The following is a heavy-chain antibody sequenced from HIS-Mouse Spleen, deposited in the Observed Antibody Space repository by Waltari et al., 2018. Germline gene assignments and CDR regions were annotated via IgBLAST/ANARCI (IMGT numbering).Heavy chain of an antibody. V-gene: IGHV4-39*07. Sequence: QLQLQESGPGLVKPSETLSLTCTLSGGSISRSSYYWGWIRQPPGKGLEWIGSIYDSGSTYYNPSLKSRVTISVDTSKNQFSLKLSSVTAADTAVYYWAREIPYSSSWYDWYFDLWGRGTLVTVSS. J-gene: IGHJ2*01. CDR3: AREIPYSSSWYDWYFDL. CDR1: GGSISRSSYY. CDR2: IYDSGST. D-gene: IGHD6-13*01.